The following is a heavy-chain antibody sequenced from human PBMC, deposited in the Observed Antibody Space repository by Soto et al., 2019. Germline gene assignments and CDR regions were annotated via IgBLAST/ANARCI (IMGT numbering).Heavy chain of an antibody. CDR2: ISYDGSNK. D-gene: IGHD6-13*01. CDR1: GFTFSSYG. Sequence: QVQLVESGGGVVQPGRSLRLSCAASGFTFSSYGMHWVRQAPGKGLEWVAIISYDGSNKYYADSVKGRFTISRDNSKNTLYLQMNSLRAEDTAVYYCVKEFFLQQLEPYYFDYWGQGTLVTVSS. V-gene: IGHV3-30*18. CDR3: VKEFFLQQLEPYYFDY. J-gene: IGHJ4*02.